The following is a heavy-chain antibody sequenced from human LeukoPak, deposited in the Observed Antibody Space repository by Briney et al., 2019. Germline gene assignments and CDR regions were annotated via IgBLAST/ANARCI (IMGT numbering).Heavy chain of an antibody. J-gene: IGHJ4*02. Sequence: PGGSLRLSCAASGFAFSSYAMSWVRQAPGKGLEWVSTISGGGGNTYYADSVKGRFTISRDTSKNTLYLQMNSLKTEDTAVYYCTTDMDTAMGNYFDYWGQGTLVTVSS. CDR2: ISGGGGNT. V-gene: IGHV3-23*01. D-gene: IGHD5-18*01. CDR1: GFAFSSYA. CDR3: TTDMDTAMGNYFDY.